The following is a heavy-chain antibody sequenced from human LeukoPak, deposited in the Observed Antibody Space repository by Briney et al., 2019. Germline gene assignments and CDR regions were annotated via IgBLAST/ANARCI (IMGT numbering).Heavy chain of an antibody. D-gene: IGHD3-22*01. CDR3: ARTILRSSGYFHAEYFQH. Sequence: PSETLSLTCTVSGGSISSSSYYWGWIRQPPGKGLEWIGGIYYSGSTYYNPSLKSRVTISVDTSKNQFSLKLSSVTAADTAVYYCARTILRSSGYFHAEYFQHWGQGTLVTVSS. V-gene: IGHV4-39*07. J-gene: IGHJ1*01. CDR1: GGSISSSSYY. CDR2: IYYSGST.